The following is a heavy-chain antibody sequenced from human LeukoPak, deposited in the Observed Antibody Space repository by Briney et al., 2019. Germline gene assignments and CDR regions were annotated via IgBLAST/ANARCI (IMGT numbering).Heavy chain of an antibody. CDR3: AKDRLYSTDVLDY. V-gene: IGHV3-30*02. D-gene: IGHD2-15*01. CDR2: IYFDGSNK. J-gene: IGHJ4*02. Sequence: QSGGSLRLSCAASGFTFSNYGMHWVRQAPGRALEWVAFIYFDGSNKYFTPDSEKGRFSISRDNSKNTLYLQMNSLRTEDTAVYYCAKDRLYSTDVLDYWGQGALVIVSS. CDR1: GFTFSNYG.